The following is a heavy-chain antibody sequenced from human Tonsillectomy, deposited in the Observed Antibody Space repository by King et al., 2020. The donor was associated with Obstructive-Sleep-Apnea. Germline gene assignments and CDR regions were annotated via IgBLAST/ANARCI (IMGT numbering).Heavy chain of an antibody. CDR1: GYSFTSYW. CDR2: TYPGDSDT. D-gene: IGHD3-22*01. V-gene: IGHV5-51*01. J-gene: IGHJ4*02. Sequence: EVQLVESGAEVKKPGESLKISCKGSGYSFTSYWIGWVRQMPGKGLEWMGITYPGDSDTRYSPSFQGQVTISADKSISTAYLQWSSLKASDTAMYYCARSPYYYDSRGYYPMLDYWGQGTLVTVSS. CDR3: ARSPYYYDSRGYYPMLDY.